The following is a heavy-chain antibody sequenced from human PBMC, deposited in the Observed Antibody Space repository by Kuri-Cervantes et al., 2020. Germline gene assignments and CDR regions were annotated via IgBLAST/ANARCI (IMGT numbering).Heavy chain of an antibody. Sequence: CHADSVKGRFTIPRDNAKNSLYLQMNSLRAEDTAVYYCARGGYSSGWYFSSRYYYYYMDVWGKGTTVTVSS. D-gene: IGHD6-19*01. V-gene: IGHV3-7*01. CDR3: ARGGYSSGWYFSSRYYYYYMDV. J-gene: IGHJ6*03.